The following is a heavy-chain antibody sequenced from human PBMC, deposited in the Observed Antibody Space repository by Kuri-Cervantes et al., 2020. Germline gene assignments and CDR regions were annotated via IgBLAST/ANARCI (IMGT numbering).Heavy chain of an antibody. D-gene: IGHD6-19*01. CDR1: GGSISSGGYY. Sequence: LRLSCTVSGGSISSGGYYWSWIRQHPGKGLEWIGYIYYSGSTYYNPSLKSRVTISVDRSKNQFSLKLSSVTAADTAVYYCARDHIEWLAPSQIPYYYYGMDVWGQGTTVTVSS. CDR2: IYYSGST. V-gene: IGHV4-31*03. J-gene: IGHJ6*02. CDR3: ARDHIEWLAPSQIPYYYYGMDV.